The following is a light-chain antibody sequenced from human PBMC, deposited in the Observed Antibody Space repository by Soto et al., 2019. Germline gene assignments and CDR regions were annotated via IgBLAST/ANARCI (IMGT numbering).Light chain of an antibody. J-gene: IGLJ2*01. CDR3: AAWDDSLNVL. CDR1: SSNIGSNT. Sequence: QSVLTQPPSASGTPGQRVTISCSGSSSNIGSNTVNWYQQLPGTAPKLLIYSNNQRPSGVPDRFSGSKSGTSASLAISGLQSEAEADYYCAAWDDSLNVLFGGGTKLTVL. CDR2: SNN. V-gene: IGLV1-44*01.